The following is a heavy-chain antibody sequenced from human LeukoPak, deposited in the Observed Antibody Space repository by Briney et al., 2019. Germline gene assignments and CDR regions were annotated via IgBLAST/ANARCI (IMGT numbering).Heavy chain of an antibody. CDR1: GFTFTKYA. CDR3: ARDSGRYSSSWYSMDY. CDR2: TVGSRPDT. V-gene: IGHV3-23*01. Sequence: GGSLRLSCAASGFTFTKYAMSWVRQTPGKGLEWVSATVGSRPDTYHADSVKGRFTVSRDNSRNTLYLQMNSLRAEDTAVYYCARDSGRYSSSWYSMDYWGQGTLVTVSS. J-gene: IGHJ4*02. D-gene: IGHD6-13*01.